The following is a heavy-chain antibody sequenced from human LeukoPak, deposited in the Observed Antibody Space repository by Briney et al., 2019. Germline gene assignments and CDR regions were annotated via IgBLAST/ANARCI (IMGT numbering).Heavy chain of an antibody. V-gene: IGHV3-21*01. CDR3: AKSRSSAMHYYYYMDV. Sequence: PGGSLRLSCAASGFTFSSYSMNWVRQAPGKGLEWVSCISSSSSYIYYADSVKGRFSISRDNAKNSLYLQMNSLRAEDTAVYYCAKSRSSAMHYYYYMDVWGKGTTVTISS. J-gene: IGHJ6*03. D-gene: IGHD2-2*01. CDR2: ISSSSSYI. CDR1: GFTFSSYS.